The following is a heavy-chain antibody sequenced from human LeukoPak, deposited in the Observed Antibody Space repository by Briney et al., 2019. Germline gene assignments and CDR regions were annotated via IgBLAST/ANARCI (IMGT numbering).Heavy chain of an antibody. CDR1: GYTFTSYD. CDR3: ARSATYRSGYGRGGMDV. V-gene: IGHV1-8*01. J-gene: IGHJ6*02. CDR2: MNPNSGNT. Sequence: ASVKVSCKASGYTFTSYDINWVRQATGQGLEWMGWMNPNSGNTGYAQKFQGRVTMTRNTSISTAYMELSSLRSEDTAVYYCARSATYRSGYGRGGMDVWGQGTTVTVSS. D-gene: IGHD5-12*01.